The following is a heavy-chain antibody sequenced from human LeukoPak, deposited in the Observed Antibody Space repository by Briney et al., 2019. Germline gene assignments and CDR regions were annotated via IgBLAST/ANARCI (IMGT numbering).Heavy chain of an antibody. J-gene: IGHJ4*02. CDR1: GLPIGDFA. CDR2: ISGDGVST. V-gene: IGHV3-43*02. Sequence: QPGGSLRLSCVASGLPIGDFAMHLVRQAPGQGLEWVSLISGDGVSTFFADSVKGRFSISRDNSKNSLFLEMSSLRTEDTAMYYCARESGKFDYWGQGTLVAVSS. CDR3: ARESGKFDY.